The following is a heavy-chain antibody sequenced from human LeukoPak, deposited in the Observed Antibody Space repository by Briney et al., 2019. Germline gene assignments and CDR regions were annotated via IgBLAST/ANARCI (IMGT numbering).Heavy chain of an antibody. V-gene: IGHV3-23*05. CDR2: INNSGTRT. J-gene: IGHJ4*02. CDR3: AKDPLGGDETDY. CDR1: GITIRNYG. Sequence: GGSLRLSCAASGITIRNYGMTWVRQAPGRGLQWVSSINNSGTRTFEDSVRGRFTISRDDSKNTIYLQMNSLRAEDTAIYYCAKDPLGGDETDYWGQGILVTVSS. D-gene: IGHD3-16*01.